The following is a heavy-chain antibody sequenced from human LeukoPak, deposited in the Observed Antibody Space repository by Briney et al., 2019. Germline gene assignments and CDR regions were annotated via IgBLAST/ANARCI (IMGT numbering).Heavy chain of an antibody. CDR3: ARDSAPVRTSWYFDL. CDR1: GFTFSYYY. CDR2: YTGDANYNPT. D-gene: IGHD1-14*01. V-gene: IGHV4-59*01. Sequence: SGFTFSYYYMSWIRQATGKGLDWIGYYTGDANYNPTKYNPFLRSRATISLDTSTSQFSLKLSSVTAADTAVYYCARDSAPVRTSWYFDLWGRGTLVTVSS. J-gene: IGHJ2*01.